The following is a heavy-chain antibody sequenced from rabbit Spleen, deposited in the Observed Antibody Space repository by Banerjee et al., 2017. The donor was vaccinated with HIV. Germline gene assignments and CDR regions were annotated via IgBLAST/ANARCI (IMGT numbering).Heavy chain of an antibody. V-gene: IGHV1S40*01. CDR2: IYTGSSDSS. Sequence: HSLAESGGDLVKPGASLTLTCTASGFSFSSSYYMCWVRQAPGKGLECIACIYTGSSDSSYYASWAKGRFTISKTSSTTVTLQLNSLTAADTATYFCARGSATMTMVITGYYLNLWGQGTLVTVS. D-gene: IGHD2-1*01. CDR3: ARGSATMTMVITGYYLNL. CDR1: GFSFSSSYY. J-gene: IGHJ4*01.